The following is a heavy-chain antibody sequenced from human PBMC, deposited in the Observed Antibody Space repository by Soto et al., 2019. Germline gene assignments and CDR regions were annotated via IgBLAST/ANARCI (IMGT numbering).Heavy chain of an antibody. CDR1: GSSITITYY. Sequence: ETLSLTCAVSGSSITITYYWGWVRQPPGKGLEWIGSIHHSGSVFESGSTHYNPSFKSRVTISADTSKNQFSLKLTSVTAADTAVYLCARNSSSSYFDYWGQGTLVTV. J-gene: IGHJ4*02. V-gene: IGHV4-38-2*01. CDR3: ARNSSSSYFDY. CDR2: IHHSGSVFESGST. D-gene: IGHD6-13*01.